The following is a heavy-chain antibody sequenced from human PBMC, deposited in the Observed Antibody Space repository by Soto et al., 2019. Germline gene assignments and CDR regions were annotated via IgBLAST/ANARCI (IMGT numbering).Heavy chain of an antibody. Sequence: SETLSLTCTDSGGSISSYYWSWIRQPPGKGLEWIGYIYYSGSTNYNPSLKSRVTISVDTSKNQFSLKLSSVTAADTAVYYCARAGGYCSGGSCYLFDYWGQGTLVTVSS. V-gene: IGHV4-59*01. CDR1: GGSISSYY. CDR2: IYYSGST. J-gene: IGHJ4*02. CDR3: ARAGGYCSGGSCYLFDY. D-gene: IGHD2-15*01.